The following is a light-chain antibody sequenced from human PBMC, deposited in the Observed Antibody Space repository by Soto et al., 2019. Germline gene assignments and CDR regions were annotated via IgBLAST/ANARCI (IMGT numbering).Light chain of an antibody. Sequence: EIVLSQSPATLSLSPGARATLPCRASQSVSSYLAWYQQKPGQAPRLLIYGASSRATGIPDRFSGSGSGTDFTLTISRLEPEDFAVYYCQQYGSSPAFGQGTKVDIK. CDR3: QQYGSSPA. CDR1: QSVSSY. CDR2: GAS. J-gene: IGKJ1*01. V-gene: IGKV3-20*01.